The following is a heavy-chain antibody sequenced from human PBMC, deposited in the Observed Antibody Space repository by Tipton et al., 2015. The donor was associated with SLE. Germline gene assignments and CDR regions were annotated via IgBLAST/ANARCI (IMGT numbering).Heavy chain of an antibody. CDR3: ARHSRNADYMDV. CDR2: ISYDVCCK. D-gene: IGHD3-22*01. CDR1: GFTFSTHG. J-gene: IGHJ6*03. V-gene: IGHV3-33*01. Sequence: SLRLSCAASGFTFSTHGIHWVRQAPGKGLEWVAVISYDVCCKLNADSVKGRFTISRDNSKNTFYLQMNSLRAEDSAVYYCARHSRNADYMDVWGKGTTVTGSS.